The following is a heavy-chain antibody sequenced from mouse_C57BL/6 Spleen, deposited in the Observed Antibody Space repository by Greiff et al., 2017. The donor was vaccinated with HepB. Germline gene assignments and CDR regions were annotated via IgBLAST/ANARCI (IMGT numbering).Heavy chain of an antibody. V-gene: IGHV2-4*01. J-gene: IGHJ4*01. CDR3: AKMGVVAHYAMDY. CDR2: IWSGGST. Sequence: VQLVESGPGLVQPSQSLSITCTVSGFSLTSYGVHWVRQPPGKGLEWLGVIWSGGSTDYNAAFISRLSISKDNSKSQVFFKMNSLQADDTAIYYCAKMGVVAHYAMDYWGQGTSVTVSS. CDR1: GFSLTSYG. D-gene: IGHD1-1*01.